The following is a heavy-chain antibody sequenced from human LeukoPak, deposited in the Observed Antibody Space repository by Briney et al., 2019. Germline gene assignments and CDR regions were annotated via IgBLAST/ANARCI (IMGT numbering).Heavy chain of an antibody. J-gene: IGHJ4*02. CDR1: GFTFSSYG. CDR2: IWYDGSNK. V-gene: IGHV3-33*06. Sequence: GGSLRLSCAASGFTFSSYGMHWVRQAPGRGREGGAVIWYDGSNKYYADSVKGRFTISRDNSKNTLYLQMNSLRAEDTAVYYCAKGAAAGPYYFDYWGQGTLVTVSS. D-gene: IGHD6-13*01. CDR3: AKGAAAGPYYFDY.